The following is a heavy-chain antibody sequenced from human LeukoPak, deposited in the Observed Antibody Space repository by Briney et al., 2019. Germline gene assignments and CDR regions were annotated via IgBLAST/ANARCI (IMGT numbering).Heavy chain of an antibody. V-gene: IGHV3-48*01. CDR1: GFTFSIYS. CDR3: ARSGSWIAWFDP. D-gene: IGHD2-15*01. Sequence: GGSLRLSCAASGFTFSIYSVNWVRQAPGKGLEWVSFISSRSGTISYADSVKGRFTISRDNSKNTLYLQMNSLRAEDTAVYYCARSGSWIAWFDPWGQGTLVTVSS. CDR2: ISSRSGTI. J-gene: IGHJ5*02.